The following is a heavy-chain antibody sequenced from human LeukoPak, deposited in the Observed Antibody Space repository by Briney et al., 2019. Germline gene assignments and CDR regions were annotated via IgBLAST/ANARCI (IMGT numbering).Heavy chain of an antibody. V-gene: IGHV4-34*01. J-gene: IGHJ6*02. D-gene: IGHD3-9*01. CDR3: ARGPYYDILTNYYYYGMDV. CDR1: GGSFSGYY. Sequence: PSETLSPTCAVYGGSFSGYYWSWIRQPPGKGLEWIGEINHSGSTNYNLSLKSRVTISVDTSKNQFSLKLSSVTAADTAVYYCARGPYYDILTNYYYYGMDVWGQGTTVTVSS. CDR2: INHSGST.